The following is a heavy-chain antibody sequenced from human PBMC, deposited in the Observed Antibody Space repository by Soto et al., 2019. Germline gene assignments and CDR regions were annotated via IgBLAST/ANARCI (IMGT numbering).Heavy chain of an antibody. J-gene: IGHJ4*02. CDR1: GGSFSGYY. CDR3: ARGGSGYSGYDYPRYFDY. D-gene: IGHD5-12*01. Sequence: ETLSLTCAVYGGSFSGYYWSWIRQPPGKGLEWIGEINHSGSTNYNPSLKSRVTISVDTSKNQFSLKLSSVTAADTAVYYCARGGSGYSGYDYPRYFDYWGQGTLVTVSS. V-gene: IGHV4-34*01. CDR2: INHSGST.